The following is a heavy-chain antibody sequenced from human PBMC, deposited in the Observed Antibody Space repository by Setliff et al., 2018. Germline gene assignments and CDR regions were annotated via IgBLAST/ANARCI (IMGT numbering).Heavy chain of an antibody. D-gene: IGHD2-2*01. CDR2: INHTGST. CDR3: ARGYCSSPSCFFAGWFDP. J-gene: IGHJ5*02. V-gene: IGHV4-34*01. CDR1: GGSFSGYY. Sequence: SETLSLTCAVYGGSFSGYYWIWIRQTPGKGLEWRGEINHTGSTNYSPSLKSRVNLSVDTSKNQFFLRLTSVTAADTAVYYCARGYCSSPSCFFAGWFDPWGQGTLVTVSS.